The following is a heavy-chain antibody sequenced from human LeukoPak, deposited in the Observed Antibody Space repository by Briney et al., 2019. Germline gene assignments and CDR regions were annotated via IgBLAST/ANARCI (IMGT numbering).Heavy chain of an antibody. CDR1: GYTFTGYY. V-gene: IGHV1-2*02. CDR3: ARDGYCSGGSCYLSIIWFDP. Sequence: ASVKVSCKASGYTFTGYYMHWVRQAPGQGLEWMGWINPNSGGTNYAQKFQGRVTMTRDTSISTAYMELSRLRSDDTAVYYCARDGYCSGGSCYLSIIWFDPWGQGTLVTVSS. D-gene: IGHD2-15*01. J-gene: IGHJ5*02. CDR2: INPNSGGT.